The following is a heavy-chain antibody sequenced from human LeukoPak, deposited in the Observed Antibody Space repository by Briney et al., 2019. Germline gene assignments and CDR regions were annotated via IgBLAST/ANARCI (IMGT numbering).Heavy chain of an antibody. CDR1: GFTFSTYA. CDR2: ISSSGVTT. J-gene: IGHJ4*02. Sequence: GGSLRLSCAASGFTFSTYAMSWVRQAPGKGLEWVSAISSSGVTTYYAGSVKGRFTVSRDNSRNTLYLQMNSLRAEDTAVYYCAKDAPRIAAAALHFDHWGQGTLVTVSS. CDR3: AKDAPRIAAAALHFDH. D-gene: IGHD6-13*01. V-gene: IGHV3-23*01.